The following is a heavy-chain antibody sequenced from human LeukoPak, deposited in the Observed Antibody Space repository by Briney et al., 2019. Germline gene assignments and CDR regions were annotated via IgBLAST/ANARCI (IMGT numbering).Heavy chain of an antibody. CDR2: MNPNSGNT. V-gene: IGHV1-8*01. Sequence: ASVKVSCKASGYTFTSYDINWVRQATGQGLEWMGWMNPNSGNTGYAQKFQGRVTMTRNTSISTAYMELSSLRSEDTAVYYCARATTAYCTGGICPNFDYWGQGTLVTVSS. J-gene: IGHJ4*02. CDR1: GYTFTSYD. D-gene: IGHD2-8*02. CDR3: ARATTAYCTGGICPNFDY.